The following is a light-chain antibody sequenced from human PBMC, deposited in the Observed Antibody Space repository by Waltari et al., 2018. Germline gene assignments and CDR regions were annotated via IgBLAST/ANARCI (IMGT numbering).Light chain of an antibody. Sequence: DVVMTQSPLSLPVTLGQPASISCRSSQSLDHTDGNTYLYWFRQRPGQSPRRLIYKAFNRDGGVPDRFSGSGSGTDFTLRISRVEAEDVGVYYCMQGTHWPYTFGQGTKLE. J-gene: IGKJ2*01. CDR3: MQGTHWPYT. CDR2: KAF. CDR1: QSLDHTDGNTY. V-gene: IGKV2-30*02.